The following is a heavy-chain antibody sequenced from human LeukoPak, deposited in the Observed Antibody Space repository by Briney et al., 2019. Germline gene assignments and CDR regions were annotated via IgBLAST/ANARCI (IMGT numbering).Heavy chain of an antibody. CDR2: INSDGSST. CDR3: ARDANYDILTGYFGY. Sequence: GGSLRLSCAASGFTFSSYWMHWVRQAPGKGLVWVSRINSDGSSTSYADSVKGRFTISRDNATNTLYLRMNSLRAEDTAVYYCARDANYDILTGYFGYWGQGTLVTVSS. J-gene: IGHJ4*02. CDR1: GFTFSSYW. V-gene: IGHV3-74*01. D-gene: IGHD3-9*01.